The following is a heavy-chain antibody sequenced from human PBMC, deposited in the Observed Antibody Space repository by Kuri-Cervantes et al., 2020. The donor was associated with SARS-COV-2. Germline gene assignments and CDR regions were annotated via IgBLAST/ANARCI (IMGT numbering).Heavy chain of an antibody. V-gene: IGHV3-23*01. Sequence: GESLKISCAASGFTFSSFAMSLVRQAPGKGLEWVSSISGSGVGTYYADSLKGRFTISRDNSKNTLYLQMNSLRAEDSALYYCAKVGLSFDYWGQGTLVTVSS. CDR2: ISGSGVGT. D-gene: IGHD2/OR15-2a*01. CDR1: GFTFSSFA. CDR3: AKVGLSFDY. J-gene: IGHJ4*02.